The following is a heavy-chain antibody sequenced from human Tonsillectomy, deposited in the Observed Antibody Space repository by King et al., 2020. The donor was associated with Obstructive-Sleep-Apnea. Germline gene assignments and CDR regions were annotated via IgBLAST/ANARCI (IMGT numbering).Heavy chain of an antibody. CDR3: ARDGRGSNSWYMF. CDR2: IYPYDSDT. J-gene: IGHJ1*01. D-gene: IGHD6-13*01. CDR1: GYSFDNYW. Sequence: QLVQSGAEVKKPGESLKISCKGSGYSFDNYWVGWVRQMPGKGLEWMGSIYPYDSDTSYRPSFQGQVTISVDKSIDTAYLQWSSLKASDTAMYYCARDGRGSNSWYMFWGQGTLVTVSS. V-gene: IGHV5-51*01.